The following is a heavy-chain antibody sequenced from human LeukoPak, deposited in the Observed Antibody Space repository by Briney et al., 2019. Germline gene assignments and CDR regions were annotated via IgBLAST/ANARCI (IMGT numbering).Heavy chain of an antibody. CDR2: IYHSGST. D-gene: IGHD6-13*01. V-gene: IGHV4-4*02. Sequence: PSGTLSLTCAVSGGSISSSNWWSWVRQPPGKGLEWIGEIYHSGSTNYNPSLKSRVTISVDKSKNQFSLKLSSVTAADTAVYYCAREMWSAAATTYDWFDPWGQGTLVTVSS. J-gene: IGHJ5*02. CDR1: GGSISSSNW. CDR3: AREMWSAAATTYDWFDP.